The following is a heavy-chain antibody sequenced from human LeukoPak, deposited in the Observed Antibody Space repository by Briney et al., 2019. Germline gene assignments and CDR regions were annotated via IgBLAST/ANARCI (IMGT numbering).Heavy chain of an antibody. CDR3: ASNYYDSSGYYHDAFDI. CDR2: IYYSGST. CDR1: GGSISSYY. Sequence: PSETLSLTCTVSGGSISSYYWSCIRQPPGKGLEWIGYIYYSGSTNYNPSLKSRVTISVDTSKNQFSLKLSSVTAADTAVYYCASNYYDSSGYYHDAFDIWGQGTMVTVSS. V-gene: IGHV4-59*01. D-gene: IGHD3-22*01. J-gene: IGHJ3*02.